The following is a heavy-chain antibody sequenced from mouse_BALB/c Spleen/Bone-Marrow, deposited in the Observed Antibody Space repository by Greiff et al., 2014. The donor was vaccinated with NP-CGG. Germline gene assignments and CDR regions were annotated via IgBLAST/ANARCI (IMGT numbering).Heavy chain of an antibody. CDR1: GFNIKDTY. D-gene: IGHD2-14*01. CDR3: ASYGYAWYFDV. J-gene: IGHJ1*01. V-gene: IGHV14-3*02. Sequence: EVQLQQSGAELVKPGASVKLSCTASGFNIKDTYMHWVKQRPEHGLEWIGRIDPANGNTKYDPKFQGKATITADTSSNTAYLQLSSLTSEDTAVYYCASYGYAWYFDVWGAGTTVTVSS. CDR2: IDPANGNT.